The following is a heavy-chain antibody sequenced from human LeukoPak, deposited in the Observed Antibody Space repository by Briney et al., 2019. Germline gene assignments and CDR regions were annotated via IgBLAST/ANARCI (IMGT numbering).Heavy chain of an antibody. V-gene: IGHV3-23*01. CDR1: GFTFSSYA. CDR2: ISASGGNT. CDR3: AKGRIAVWEYYFDS. Sequence: GGSLRLSCAASGFTFSSYAMSWVRQAPGKGLEWVSAISASGGNTYYADSVKGRFTISRDNSKNTLYLQMNSLRAEDTAVYYCAKGRIAVWEYYFDSWGQGTLVTVSS. D-gene: IGHD6-19*01. J-gene: IGHJ4*02.